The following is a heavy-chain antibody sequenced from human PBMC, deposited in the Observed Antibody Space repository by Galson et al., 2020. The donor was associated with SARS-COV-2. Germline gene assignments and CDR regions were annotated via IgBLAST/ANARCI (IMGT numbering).Heavy chain of an antibody. V-gene: IGHV1-58*01. CDR3: AAFVGNNPAY. CDR2: IVVGSGKT. D-gene: IGHD1-26*01. Sequence: SVTVSCKTSGFRFTASAVQWVRQARGQRLEWIGWIVVGSGKTNYEQKFQERVTITRDMSTTTAYMELSSLRSEDTAVYYCAAFVGNNPAYWGQGTLVSVSS. CDR1: GFRFTASA. J-gene: IGHJ4*02.